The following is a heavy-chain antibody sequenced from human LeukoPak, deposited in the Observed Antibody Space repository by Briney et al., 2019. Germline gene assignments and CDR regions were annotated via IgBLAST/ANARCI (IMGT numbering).Heavy chain of an antibody. D-gene: IGHD6-19*01. CDR1: GGSISSSSYY. CDR2: IYYSGST. V-gene: IGHV4-39*07. CDR3: ARELPRAVAARPHFDY. Sequence: PSETLSLTCTVSGGSISSSSYYWGWIRQPPGKGLEWIGSIYYSGSTYYNPSLKSRVTISVDTSKNQFSLKLSSVTAADTAVYYCARELPRAVAARPHFDYWGQGTLVTVSS. J-gene: IGHJ4*02.